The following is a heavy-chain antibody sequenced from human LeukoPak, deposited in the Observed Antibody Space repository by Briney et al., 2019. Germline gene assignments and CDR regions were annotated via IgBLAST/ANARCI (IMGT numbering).Heavy chain of an antibody. V-gene: IGHV1-24*01. CDR3: ARGIRAGAFDI. J-gene: IGHJ3*02. CDR1: GYTLAELL. CDR2: FHPEDGEPEHGES. Sequence: ASVTVSCKVSGYTLAELLMHWVRQAPGKGLEWMGGFHPEDGEPEHGESIDAQKFQGRVTMTEDTSTNTAYMELSRLTSEDTAVYYCARGIRAGAFDIWGQGTMVTVSS. D-gene: IGHD2-21*01.